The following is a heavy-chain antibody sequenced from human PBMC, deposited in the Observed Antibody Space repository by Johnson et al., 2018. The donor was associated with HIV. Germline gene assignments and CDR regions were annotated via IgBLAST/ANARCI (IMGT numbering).Heavy chain of an antibody. CDR2: IKSKTDGGTT. J-gene: IGHJ3*02. CDR1: GFTVSSIY. Sequence: VQLVESGGGLVQPGGSLKLSCAASGFTVSSIYMSWVRQAPGKGLEWVGRIKSKTDGGTTDYAAPVKGRFTISRDDSKNTLYLQMNSLKTEDTAVYYCARDPSSMIVVAYAFDIWSQGTMVTVSS. D-gene: IGHD3-22*01. CDR3: ARDPSSMIVVAYAFDI. V-gene: IGHV3-15*01.